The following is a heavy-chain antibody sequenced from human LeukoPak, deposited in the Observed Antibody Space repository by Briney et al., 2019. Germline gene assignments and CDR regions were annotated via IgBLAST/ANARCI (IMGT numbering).Heavy chain of an antibody. Sequence: ASVKVSCKASGGTFSSYAISWVRQAPGQGLEWMGGIIPIFGTANYAQKFQGRVTITADKSTSTAYMELSSLRSEDTAVYYCAGGYSSGWDGGFDYWGQGTLVTVSS. CDR2: IIPIFGTA. D-gene: IGHD6-19*01. CDR1: GGTFSSYA. J-gene: IGHJ4*02. CDR3: AGGYSSGWDGGFDY. V-gene: IGHV1-69*06.